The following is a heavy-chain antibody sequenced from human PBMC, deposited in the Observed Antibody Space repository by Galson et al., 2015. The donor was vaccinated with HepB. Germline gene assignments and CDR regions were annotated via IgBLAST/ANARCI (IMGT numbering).Heavy chain of an antibody. CDR2: ITSIGGYT. J-gene: IGHJ4*02. CDR1: GFTFSDYY. CDR3: AREIVVVPAATTDY. Sequence: SLRLSCAASGFTFSDYYMSWIRQAPGKGLEWVSYITSIGGYTSYADSVKGRFTISRDNAKNSLYLRMNSLRAEDTAVYYCAREIVVVPAATTDYWGQGTLVTVSS. D-gene: IGHD2-2*01. V-gene: IGHV3-11*06.